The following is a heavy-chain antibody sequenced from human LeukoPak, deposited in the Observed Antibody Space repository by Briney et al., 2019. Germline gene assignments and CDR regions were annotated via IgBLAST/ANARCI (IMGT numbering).Heavy chain of an antibody. CDR2: SGTGGNT. J-gene: IGHJ4*02. Sequence: GSLSLYCATSGFTFNSTSMRWPCQVTRKGLKWVSASGTGGNTYYAESLKGRFTISRDDSKNTLYLQMTSLRAEDTAVYYCAKKTPGTYPFDYWGQGTLVTVSP. CDR3: AKKTPGTYPFDY. CDR1: GFTFNSTS. V-gene: IGHV3-23*01. D-gene: IGHD6-13*01.